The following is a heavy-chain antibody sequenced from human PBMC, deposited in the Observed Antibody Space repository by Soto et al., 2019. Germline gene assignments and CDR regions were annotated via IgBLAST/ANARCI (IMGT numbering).Heavy chain of an antibody. D-gene: IGHD1-26*01. Sequence: PGGSLRLSCAASGFTFSSYAMSWVRQAPGKGLEWVSAISGSGGSTYYADSVKGRFTIPRDNSKNTLYLQMNSLRAEDTAVYYCAFGGSYYFAYYFDYWGQGTLVTVSS. J-gene: IGHJ4*02. CDR1: GFTFSSYA. V-gene: IGHV3-23*01. CDR2: ISGSGGST. CDR3: AFGGSYYFAYYFDY.